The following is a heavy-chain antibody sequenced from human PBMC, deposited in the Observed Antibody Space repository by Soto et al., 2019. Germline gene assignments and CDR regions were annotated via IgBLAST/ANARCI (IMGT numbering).Heavy chain of an antibody. CDR1: GFPFSSYS. Sequence: EVQLVESGGGLVKPGGSLRLSCAASGFPFSSYSMNWVRQAPGKGLEWVSSISSSSSYIYYADSVKGRFTISRDNAKNSLYLQMNSLRAEDTAVYYCARSLMVRGVRVHYFDYWGQGTLVTVSS. V-gene: IGHV3-21*01. CDR2: ISSSSSYI. D-gene: IGHD3-10*01. J-gene: IGHJ4*02. CDR3: ARSLMVRGVRVHYFDY.